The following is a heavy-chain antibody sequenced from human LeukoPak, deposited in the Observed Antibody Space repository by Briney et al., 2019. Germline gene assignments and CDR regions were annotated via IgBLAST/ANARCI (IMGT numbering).Heavy chain of an antibody. Sequence: TSETLSLTCAVYGGSFSGYYWSWIRQHPGKGLEWIGYIYHSGSTYYNPSLKSRVTISVDRSKNQFSLKLSSVTAADTAVYYCAREQGAHDAFDIWGQGTMVTVSS. V-gene: IGHV4-34*01. CDR1: GGSFSGYY. J-gene: IGHJ3*02. CDR2: IYHSGST. D-gene: IGHD1-26*01. CDR3: AREQGAHDAFDI.